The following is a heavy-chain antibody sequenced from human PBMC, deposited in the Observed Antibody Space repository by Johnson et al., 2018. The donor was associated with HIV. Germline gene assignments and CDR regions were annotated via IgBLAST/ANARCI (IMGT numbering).Heavy chain of an antibody. CDR1: GFTFSSYA. CDR3: ARSGPNWAFDF. D-gene: IGHD1-1*01. J-gene: IGHJ3*01. V-gene: IGHV3-23*04. Sequence: VQLVESGGGLVQPGGSLRLSCAASGFTFSSYAMSWVRQAPGKGLEWVSAVSGSGGSTYYADSVKGRFTISRDNARNTMFVQMKSLSAEDTAVYYCARSGPNWAFDFWGQGTMVTVSS. CDR2: VSGSGGST.